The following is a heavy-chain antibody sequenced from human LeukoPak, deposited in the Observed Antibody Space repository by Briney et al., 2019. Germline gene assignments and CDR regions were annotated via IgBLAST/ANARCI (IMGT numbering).Heavy chain of an antibody. Sequence: SGGSLRLSCAASGFTFSNYAMSWVRQAPGKGLGWVSSITGNALNTYQADFIKGRFTISRDDSKNTLYLHLSSLRVEDTAVYYCAKLQDFYDNSGYSYFDNWGQGTLVTVSS. CDR1: GFTFSNYA. D-gene: IGHD3-22*01. CDR2: ITGNALNT. CDR3: AKLQDFYDNSGYSYFDN. J-gene: IGHJ4*02. V-gene: IGHV3-23*01.